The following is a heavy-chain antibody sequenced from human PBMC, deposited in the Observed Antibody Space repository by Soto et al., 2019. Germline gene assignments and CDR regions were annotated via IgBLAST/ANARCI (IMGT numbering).Heavy chain of an antibody. CDR3: ARDRGSYALDY. V-gene: IGHV1-18*01. CDR1: GYTFTNYG. J-gene: IGHJ4*02. Sequence: QVQLVQSVAEVKKPGASVKVSCKASGYTFTNYGISWVRQAPGQGLEWMGWISANNGSTNYEQKLQGRVTMTTDTSTSTAYMEMRSLRSDDTSVYYCARDRGSYALDYWGQGTLVTVSS. CDR2: ISANNGST. D-gene: IGHD1-26*01.